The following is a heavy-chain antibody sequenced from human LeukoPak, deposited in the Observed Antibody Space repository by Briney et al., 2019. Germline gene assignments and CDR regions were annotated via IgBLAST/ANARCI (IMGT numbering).Heavy chain of an antibody. D-gene: IGHD2-15*01. J-gene: IGHJ4*02. CDR1: GFTFDDYA. Sequence: GGSLRLSCAASGFTFDDYAMHWVRQAPGKGLEWVSLISWDGGSTYYADSVKGRFTISRDNSKNSLYLQMNSLRAEDTALYYCAKTGGSGKGYYFDYWGQGTLVTVSS. V-gene: IGHV3-43D*03. CDR3: AKTGGSGKGYYFDY. CDR2: ISWDGGST.